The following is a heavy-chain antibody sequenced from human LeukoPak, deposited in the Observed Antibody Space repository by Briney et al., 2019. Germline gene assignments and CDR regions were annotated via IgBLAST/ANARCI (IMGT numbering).Heavy chain of an antibody. CDR3: ARNTDVSAPGVYYFDY. D-gene: IGHD6-13*01. J-gene: IGHJ4*02. V-gene: IGHV3-33*01. Sequence: PGRSLRLSCAASGFIFRTYGMHWVRQSPGKGLEWVAIIWFDGSNKNHADSVKGRFTISRDNSKNILYLQMNSLRVEDTAVYYCARNTDVSAPGVYYFDYWGQGTLVTVSS. CDR2: IWFDGSNK. CDR1: GFIFRTYG.